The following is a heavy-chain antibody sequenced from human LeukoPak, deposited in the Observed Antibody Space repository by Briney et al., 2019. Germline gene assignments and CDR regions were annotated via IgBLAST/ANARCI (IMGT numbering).Heavy chain of an antibody. J-gene: IGHJ6*02. D-gene: IGHD2-15*01. Sequence: ASVKVSCKASGYTFSGYYMHWVRQAPGQGLEWMGRINPNNGDTIYAQKFQGRVTMTRDTSISTAYMDLSRLRFDDMAVYYCARDWWTDIVVVVAGYGMDVWGQGTTVTVS. CDR1: GYTFSGYY. V-gene: IGHV1-2*06. CDR2: INPNNGDT. CDR3: ARDWWTDIVVVVAGYGMDV.